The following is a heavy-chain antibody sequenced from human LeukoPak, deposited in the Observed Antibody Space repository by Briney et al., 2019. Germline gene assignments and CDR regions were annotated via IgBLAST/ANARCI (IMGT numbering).Heavy chain of an antibody. CDR2: IYYSGST. V-gene: IGHV4-59*01. CDR1: GGSISSYY. CDR3: PRARIREYYYYYYMDV. D-gene: IGHD5-18*01. J-gene: IGHJ6*03. Sequence: PSETLSLTCTVSGGSISSYYWSWIRQPPGKGLEWIGYIYYSGSTNYNPSLKSRVTISVDTSKNQFSLKLSSVTAADTAVYYCPRARIREYYYYYYMDVWGKGTTVTVSS.